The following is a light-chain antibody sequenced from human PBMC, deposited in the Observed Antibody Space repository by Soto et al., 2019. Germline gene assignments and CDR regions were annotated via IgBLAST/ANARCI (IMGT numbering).Light chain of an antibody. CDR3: QQYNTWPRT. Sequence: EIVMTQSAATLSVPPGERATLYCRASQRVSTNFAWYQQRPGQAPRLLFYGASIRATAVPARFTASGSGTEFTLTISSLQSEDFAVYYCQQYNTWPRTFSQGTKVDIK. CDR1: QRVSTN. J-gene: IGKJ1*01. V-gene: IGKV3-15*01. CDR2: GAS.